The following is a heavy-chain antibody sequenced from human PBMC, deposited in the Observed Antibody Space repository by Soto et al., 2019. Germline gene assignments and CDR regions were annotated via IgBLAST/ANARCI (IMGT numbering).Heavy chain of an antibody. D-gene: IGHD3-10*01. V-gene: IGHV4-39*01. J-gene: IGHJ5*02. CDR2: IYYSGST. CDR3: ARQVMVRGVFSWFDP. CDR1: GGSISSSSYY. Sequence: SETLSLTCTVSGGSISSSSYYWGWIRQPPGKGLEWIGSIYYSGSTYYNPSLKSRVTISVDTSKNQFSLKLSSVTAADTAVYYCARQVMVRGVFSWFDPWGQGTLVTVSS.